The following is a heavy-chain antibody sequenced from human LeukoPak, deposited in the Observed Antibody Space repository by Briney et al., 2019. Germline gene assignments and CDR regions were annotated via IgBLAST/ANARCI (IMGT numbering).Heavy chain of an antibody. CDR3: ARLPTSGPGGYFDY. V-gene: IGHV7-4-1*02. CDR2: INTNTGNP. Sequence: ASVTVSCTASGYTFTSYAMNWVRQAPGQGLEWMGWINTNTGNPTYAQGFTGRFVFSLDTSVSTAYLQISSLKAEDTAVYYCARLPTSGPGGYFDYWGQGTLVTVSS. J-gene: IGHJ4*02. CDR1: GYTFTSYA. D-gene: IGHD3-10*01.